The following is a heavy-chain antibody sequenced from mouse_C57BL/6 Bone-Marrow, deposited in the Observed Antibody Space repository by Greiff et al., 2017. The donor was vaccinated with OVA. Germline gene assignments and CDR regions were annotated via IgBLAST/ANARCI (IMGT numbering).Heavy chain of an antibody. J-gene: IGHJ2*01. CDR1: GYSITSGYY. V-gene: IGHV3-6*01. CDR3: ASLYYGIYFDY. CDR2: ISYDGSN. D-gene: IGHD2-1*01. Sequence: DVQLQESGPGLVKPSQSLSLTCSVTGYSITSGYYWNWIRQFPGNKLEWMGYISYDGSNNYNPSLKNRISITRDTSKNQFFLKLNSVTTEDTATYYCASLYYGIYFDYWGQGTTLTVSS.